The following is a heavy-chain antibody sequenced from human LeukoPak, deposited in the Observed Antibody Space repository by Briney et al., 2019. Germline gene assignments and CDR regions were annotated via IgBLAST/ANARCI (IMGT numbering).Heavy chain of an antibody. V-gene: IGHV4-4*02. D-gene: IGHD2/OR15-2a*01. J-gene: IGHJ4*02. Sequence: SGTLSLTCDVSGGSISSGYWWSWVRQLPGKGLEWIGEIHHSGSTNYNPSLKSRVTISVDKSRNQFSVMLTPVSAADTAVYYCARNAYYSADYWGQGTLVTVSS. CDR3: ARNAYYSADY. CDR1: GGSISSGYW. CDR2: IHHSGST.